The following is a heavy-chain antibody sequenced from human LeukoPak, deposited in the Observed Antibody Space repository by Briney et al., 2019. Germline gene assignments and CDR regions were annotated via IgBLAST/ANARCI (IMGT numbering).Heavy chain of an antibody. CDR1: GFTFDDYT. V-gene: IGHV3-43*01. Sequence: GGSLRLSCAASGFTFDDYTMHWVRQAPGKGLEWVSLISWDGGSTYYADSVKGRFTISRDNSKNSLYLQMNSLRTEDTALYYCARDSAGETPTYFDYWGQGTLVTVSS. D-gene: IGHD6-13*01. CDR2: ISWDGGST. J-gene: IGHJ4*02. CDR3: ARDSAGETPTYFDY.